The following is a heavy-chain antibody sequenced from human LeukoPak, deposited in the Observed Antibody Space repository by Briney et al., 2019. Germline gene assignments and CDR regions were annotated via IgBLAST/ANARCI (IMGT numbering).Heavy chain of an antibody. CDR1: RFTFSNNW. CDR3: AKDRSVAAAENWFDP. Sequence: GGSLRLSCAVSRFTFSNNWMSWVRQAPGKGLEWVTNIKQDGSDKYYVDSVKGRFTISRDNSKNTLYLQMNSLRAEDTAVYYCAKDRSVAAAENWFDPWGQGTLVTVSS. D-gene: IGHD6-13*01. CDR2: IKQDGSDK. J-gene: IGHJ5*02. V-gene: IGHV3-7*03.